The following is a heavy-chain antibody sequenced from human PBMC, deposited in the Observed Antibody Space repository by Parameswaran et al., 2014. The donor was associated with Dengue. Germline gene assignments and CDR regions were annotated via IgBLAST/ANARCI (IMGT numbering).Heavy chain of an antibody. CDR2: IIPIFGTA. D-gene: IGHD4-11*01. J-gene: IGHJ6*03. V-gene: IGHV1-69*01. Sequence: WVRQAPGQGLEWMGGIIPIFGTANYAQKFQGRVTITADESTSTAYMELSSLRSEDTAVYYCARLHGIGYYYYMDVWGKGTTVTVSS. CDR3: ARLHGIGYYYYMDV.